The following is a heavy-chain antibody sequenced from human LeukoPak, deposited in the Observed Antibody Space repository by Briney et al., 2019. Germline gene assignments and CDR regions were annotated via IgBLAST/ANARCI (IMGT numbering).Heavy chain of an antibody. V-gene: IGHV3-30*18. J-gene: IGHJ4*02. CDR1: GFTFSSYG. CDR3: AKDRHGIVGATPFDH. D-gene: IGHD1-26*01. Sequence: GGSLRLSCAASGFTFSSYGMHWVRQAPGRGLEWVAVISYDGSNEFYTDSVKGRFTISRDTSKNTLYQQMNSLRPEDTAVYYCAKDRHGIVGATPFDHWGQGTLVIVSS. CDR2: ISYDGSNE.